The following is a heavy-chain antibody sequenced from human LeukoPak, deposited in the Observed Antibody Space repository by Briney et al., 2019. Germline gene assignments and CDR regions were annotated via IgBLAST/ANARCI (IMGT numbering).Heavy chain of an antibody. CDR2: IYFSGST. D-gene: IGHD3-22*01. Sequence: SETASLTCTVSGGSISTYFWSWIRQPPGKGLEWIGHIYFSGSTNYNPSLERRVTISVDTSKKQFSLTLSSVTAADTAVYYCARHKSSGSYPLDYWGQGILVTV. V-gene: IGHV4-59*08. CDR3: ARHKSSGSYPLDY. J-gene: IGHJ4*02. CDR1: GGSISTYF.